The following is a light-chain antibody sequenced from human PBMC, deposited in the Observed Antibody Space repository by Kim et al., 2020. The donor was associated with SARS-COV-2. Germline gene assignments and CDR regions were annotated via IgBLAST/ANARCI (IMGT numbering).Light chain of an antibody. V-gene: IGKV1-39*01. CDR1: KSMDAF. CDR2: RAS. J-gene: IGKJ2*03. CDR3: HQTYIVPNS. Sequence: CAPVGDRVTIPSRASKSMDAFGNGYQVSPGKAPRLLIYRASTLRTGVPSRFSGSSSGTVFTLTITNLQPEDFVSYFCHQTYIVPNSFGEGTKLEI.